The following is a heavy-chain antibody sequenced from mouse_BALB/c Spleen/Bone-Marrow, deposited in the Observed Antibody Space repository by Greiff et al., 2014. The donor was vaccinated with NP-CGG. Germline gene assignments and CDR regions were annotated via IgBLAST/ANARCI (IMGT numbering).Heavy chain of an antibody. D-gene: IGHD2-2*01. CDR3: ASYVYGYYFDY. V-gene: IGHV14-3*02. CDR1: GFNIKDTY. Sequence: EVQLQQSGAELVKPGASVKLSCTASGFNIKDTYMHWVKQRPEQGLEGIGRIDPANGNTKYDPKFQGKATITADTSSNTAYLQLSSLTSEDTAVYYCASYVYGYYFDYWGQGTTLTVSS. CDR2: IDPANGNT. J-gene: IGHJ2*01.